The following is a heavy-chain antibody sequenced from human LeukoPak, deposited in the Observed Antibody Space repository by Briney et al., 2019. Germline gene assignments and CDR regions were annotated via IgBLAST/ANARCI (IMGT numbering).Heavy chain of an antibody. CDR3: ARAALYADYAYGLDV. Sequence: GGSLRLSCAASGFTFSGYGMHWVRQAPGKGLEWVAYIWHDGSGKDHIDSVKGRFTISRDNPRNTLYLQMDSLRAEDTAVYYCARAALYADYAYGLDVWGQGTTVTVSS. D-gene: IGHD3-16*01. CDR2: IWHDGSGK. CDR1: GFTFSGYG. V-gene: IGHV3-33*01. J-gene: IGHJ6*02.